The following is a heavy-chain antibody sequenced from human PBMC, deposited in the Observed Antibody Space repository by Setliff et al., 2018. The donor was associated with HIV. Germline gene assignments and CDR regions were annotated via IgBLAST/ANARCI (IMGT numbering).Heavy chain of an antibody. CDR1: GYMMFGYK. Sequence: WASVKVSCKAGGYMMFGYKMSWLRRAPGQGLEWIGRISPQNGVAEYAPKFLGRVTMTLDTSISTAYLEIPRLTSDDAAVYYCARPRVFDSFDVWGQGTMVTVSS. V-gene: IGHV1-2*06. J-gene: IGHJ3*01. CDR3: ARPRVFDSFDV. CDR2: ISPQNGVA.